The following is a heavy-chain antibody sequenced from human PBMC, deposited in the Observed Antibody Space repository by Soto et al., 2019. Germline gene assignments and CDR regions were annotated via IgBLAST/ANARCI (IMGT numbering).Heavy chain of an antibody. CDR2: SSYNGGT. CDR1: TDSNNFSNSY. CDR3: ARHRIEVVWRGFDY. J-gene: IGHJ4*02. D-gene: IGHD1-1*01. V-gene: IGHV4-39*01. Sequence: SETLSLTCTVFTDSNNFSNSYWGWIRQPPGEGLQWIGSSSYNGGTFFNPSLKGRVDISIDASKRQSSLQVTSVTAADSAVYYCARHRIEVVWRGFDYWGQERPVTVS.